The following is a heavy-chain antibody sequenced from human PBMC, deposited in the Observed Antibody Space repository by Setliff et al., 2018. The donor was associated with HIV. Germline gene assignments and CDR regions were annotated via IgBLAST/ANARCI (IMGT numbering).Heavy chain of an antibody. CDR3: ASTGYSSSWYVDY. D-gene: IGHD6-13*01. CDR2: NNLDSRAI. CDR1: GFTFSSFA. J-gene: IGHJ4*02. Sequence: GGSLRLSCAASGFTFSSFAMNWVRQAPGKGLEWISYNNLDSRAIYYADSVRGRFTISRDNARDSLYLQMNSLRAEDTAVYYCASTGYSSSWYVDYWGQGTLVTVSS. V-gene: IGHV3-48*04.